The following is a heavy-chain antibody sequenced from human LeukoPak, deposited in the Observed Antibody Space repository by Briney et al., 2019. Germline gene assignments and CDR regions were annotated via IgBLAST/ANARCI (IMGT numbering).Heavy chain of an antibody. CDR1: GFTFSSYA. D-gene: IGHD2-2*01. CDR3: AKDPPKFYCSSTSCYDY. Sequence: GGSLRLSCAASGFTFSSYAMSWVRQAPGKGLEWVSAISGSGGSTYYADSVKGRFTISRDNSKNTLYLQMNSLRAEDTAVFYCAKDPPKFYCSSTSCYDYWGQGTLVTVSS. V-gene: IGHV3-23*01. J-gene: IGHJ4*02. CDR2: ISGSGGST.